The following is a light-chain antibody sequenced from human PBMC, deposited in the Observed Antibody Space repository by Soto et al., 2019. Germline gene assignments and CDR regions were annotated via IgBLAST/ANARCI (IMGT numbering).Light chain of an antibody. CDR3: SSYTSSNTVV. J-gene: IGLJ2*01. Sequence: QSALTRPASVSGSPGQSIAISCTGTSNDVGGYNYVPWYQQHPGKAPKLMIYDVSARPSGVSNRFSGSKSDNTASLTISGLQAEDEADYYCSSYTSSNTVVFGGGTQLTVL. CDR2: DVS. V-gene: IGLV2-14*01. CDR1: SNDVGGYNY.